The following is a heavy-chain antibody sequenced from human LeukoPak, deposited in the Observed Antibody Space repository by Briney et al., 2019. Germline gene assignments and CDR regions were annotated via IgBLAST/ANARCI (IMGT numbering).Heavy chain of an antibody. V-gene: IGHV4-39*01. D-gene: IGHD3-10*01. CDR2: IYYSGST. J-gene: IGHJ4*02. CDR1: GGSFSGYY. Sequence: SETLSLTCAVYGGSFSGYYWGWIRQPPGKGLEWIGSIYYSGSTYYNPSLKSRVTISVDTSKNQFSLKLSSVTAADTAVYYCARHDRTRSRITMVRGVTWFDYWGQGTLVTVSS. CDR3: ARHDRTRSRITMVRGVTWFDY.